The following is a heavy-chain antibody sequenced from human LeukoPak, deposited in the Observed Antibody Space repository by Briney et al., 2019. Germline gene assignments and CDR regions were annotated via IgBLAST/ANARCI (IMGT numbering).Heavy chain of an antibody. V-gene: IGHV4-30-4*01. CDR3: ARAAAGTNSWYYFDY. D-gene: IGHD6-19*01. CDR2: IHHSGRA. Sequence: PSETLSLTCTVSGDSINGGDNYWSWIRQPPGKGLEWIGYIHHSGRAYYNPSLKSRGYISVVLSESQLSLSLNSLTAADSAVYYCARAAAGTNSWYYFDYWGQGILVTVSS. CDR1: GDSINGGDNY. J-gene: IGHJ4*02.